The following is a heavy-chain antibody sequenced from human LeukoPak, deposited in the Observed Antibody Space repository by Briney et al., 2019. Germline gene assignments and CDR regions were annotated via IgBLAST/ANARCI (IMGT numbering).Heavy chain of an antibody. V-gene: IGHV4-39*07. J-gene: IGHJ4*02. CDR1: GGSISSSSYY. Sequence: SETLSLTCTVSGGSISSSSYYWGWIRQPPGKGLEWIGSIYYSGSTYYNPSLKSRVTISVDTSKNQFSLKLSSVTAADTAVYYCARDGSKNGGNLDYWGQGTLVTVSS. CDR2: IYYSGST. D-gene: IGHD4-23*01. CDR3: ARDGSKNGGNLDY.